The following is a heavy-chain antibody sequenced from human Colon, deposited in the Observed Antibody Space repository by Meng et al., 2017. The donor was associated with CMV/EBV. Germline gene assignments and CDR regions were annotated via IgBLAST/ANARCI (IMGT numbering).Heavy chain of an antibody. V-gene: IGHV3-72*01. CDR3: TSGYWYETYFDH. Sequence: GGSLRLSCAISGCTFSDHYMDWVRQAPGRGLEWVGRSRNSANIYTTDYAPSVRGRFTISRDESKKLLFLHMTSLKAEDPAVYYCTSGYWYETYFDHWGQGTLVTVSS. CDR1: GCTFSDHY. J-gene: IGHJ4*02. D-gene: IGHD2-8*02. CDR2: SRNSANIYTT.